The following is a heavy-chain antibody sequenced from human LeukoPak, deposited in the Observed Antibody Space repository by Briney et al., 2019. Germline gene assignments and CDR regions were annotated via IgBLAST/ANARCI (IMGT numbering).Heavy chain of an antibody. V-gene: IGHV4-38-2*02. CDR2: IYHSGST. CDR3: AICSDYVWGSYDD. CDR1: GYSISSGYY. Sequence: SETLFLTCTVSGYSISSGYYWGWIRQPPGKGLEWIGSIYHSGSTYYNPSLKSRVTISVDTSKNQFSLKLSSVTAADTAVYYCAICSDYVWGSYDDWGQGTLVTVSS. D-gene: IGHD3-16*01. J-gene: IGHJ4*02.